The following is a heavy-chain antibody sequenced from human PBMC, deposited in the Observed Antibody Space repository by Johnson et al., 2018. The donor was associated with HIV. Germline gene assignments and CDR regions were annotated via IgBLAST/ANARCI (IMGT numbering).Heavy chain of an antibody. Sequence: QVQLLESGGGVVQPGRSLRLSCAASGFTFSSYAMHWVRQAPGKGLEWVALISYDGNNKYYADSVKGRFTISRDNSTNTLYLQMNSLRAVDTAVYYCARPMGAVDECDAFDIWGQGTMVTVSS. CDR2: ISYDGNNK. CDR3: ARPMGAVDECDAFDI. CDR1: GFTFSSYA. D-gene: IGHD1-26*01. V-gene: IGHV3-30-3*01. J-gene: IGHJ3*02.